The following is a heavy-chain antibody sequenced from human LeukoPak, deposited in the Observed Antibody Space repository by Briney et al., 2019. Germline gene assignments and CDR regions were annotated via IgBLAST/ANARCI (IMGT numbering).Heavy chain of an antibody. CDR1: GFTFDDYA. Sequence: PGRSLRLSCATSGFTFDDYAMHWVRQAPGKGLEWVSGISWSSDAIDYVDSVKGRFTISRDNAKNSLYLQMDSLGVEDTALYYCVKVSGGSGSYVGAFDVWGQGTMVIVSS. V-gene: IGHV3-9*01. J-gene: IGHJ3*01. CDR3: VKVSGGSGSYVGAFDV. CDR2: ISWSSDAI. D-gene: IGHD3-10*01.